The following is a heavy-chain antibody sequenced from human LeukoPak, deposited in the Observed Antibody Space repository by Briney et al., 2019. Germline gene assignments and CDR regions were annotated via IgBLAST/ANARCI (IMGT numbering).Heavy chain of an antibody. Sequence: ASVKVSCKASGYTFTSYGISWVRQAPGQGLEWMGRISAYNGNTNYAQKLQGRVTMTTDTSTSTAYMELRSLRSDDTAVYYCARDRFVVGVVVPAAIRTLRWFDPWGQGTLVTVSS. CDR1: GYTFTSYG. D-gene: IGHD2-2*02. J-gene: IGHJ5*02. V-gene: IGHV1-18*01. CDR2: ISAYNGNT. CDR3: ARDRFVVGVVVPAAIRTLRWFDP.